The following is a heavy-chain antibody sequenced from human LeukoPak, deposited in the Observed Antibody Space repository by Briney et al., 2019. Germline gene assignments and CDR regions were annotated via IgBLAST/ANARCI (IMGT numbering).Heavy chain of an antibody. D-gene: IGHD2-21*02. V-gene: IGHV1-2*06. CDR1: GYTFTGYY. Sequence: ASVKVSXKASGYTFTGYYMHWVRQAPGQGLEWMGRINPNSGGTNYAQKFQGRVTMTRDTSISTAYMELSRLRSDDTAVYYCARDCGGDCYSSQDFDYWGQGTLVTVSS. CDR3: ARDCGGDCYSSQDFDY. CDR2: INPNSGGT. J-gene: IGHJ4*02.